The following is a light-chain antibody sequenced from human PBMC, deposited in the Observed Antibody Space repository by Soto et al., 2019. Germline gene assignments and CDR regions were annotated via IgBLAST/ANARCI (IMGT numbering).Light chain of an antibody. J-gene: IGKJ1*01. CDR1: QSINKS. CDR3: QQYNDYSAWT. CDR2: EAS. V-gene: IGKV1-5*03. Sequence: DIQMTQSPSTLSASAGDTVTITFRASQSINKSLAWYQQKPGKAPTLLIYEASILHNGVPSRFSGTESGTEFTLTISSLRPDDFATYYCQQYNDYSAWTFGQGTKVDIK.